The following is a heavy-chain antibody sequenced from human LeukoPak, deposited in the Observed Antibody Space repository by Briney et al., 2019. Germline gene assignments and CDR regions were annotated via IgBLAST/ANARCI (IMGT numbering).Heavy chain of an antibody. V-gene: IGHV3-30*18. D-gene: IGHD1-26*01. CDR1: GFTFSSYG. CDR2: ISYDGSNK. CDR3: AKGGYSGSSGAFDI. J-gene: IGHJ3*02. Sequence: GGSLRLSCAVSGFTFSSYGMHWVRQAPGKGLEWVAVISYDGSNKYYADSVKGRFTISRDNSKNTLYLQMNSLRAEDTAVYYCAKGGYSGSSGAFDIWGQGTMVTVSS.